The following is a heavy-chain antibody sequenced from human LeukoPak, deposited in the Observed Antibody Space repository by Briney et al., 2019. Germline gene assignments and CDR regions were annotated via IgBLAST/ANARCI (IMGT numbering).Heavy chain of an antibody. CDR1: GFTPTIES. CDR3: AREPADYGSGSWFDY. V-gene: IGHV3-7*04. Sequence: PRGCLRLSCAPSGFTPTIESTTWVRHAPEEGRGWVANIKKDGSQKYFVDCVNGQITLSRDNAKNSQYLQMNRLRAEDTGVYYCAREPADYGSGSWFDYWGQGILVTVSS. J-gene: IGHJ4*02. CDR2: IKKDGSQK. D-gene: IGHD3-10*01.